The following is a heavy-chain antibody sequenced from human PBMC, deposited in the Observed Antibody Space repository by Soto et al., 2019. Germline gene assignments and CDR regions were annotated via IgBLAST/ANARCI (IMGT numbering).Heavy chain of an antibody. CDR2: ISWNSALI. CDR1: GFTLVDVA. Sequence: EVQLVESGGGLVQPGMSLRLSCAVSGFTLVDVAMRWVRHAPGKVLEWVSGISWNSALIGYADSVKGRFTISRDNAKNSKYLHMNSLRPEATALYFCSKENRADRGAFDYWGQVTLGSVFS. CDR3: SKENRADRGAFDY. D-gene: IGHD3-10*01. V-gene: IGHV3-9*01. J-gene: IGHJ4*02.